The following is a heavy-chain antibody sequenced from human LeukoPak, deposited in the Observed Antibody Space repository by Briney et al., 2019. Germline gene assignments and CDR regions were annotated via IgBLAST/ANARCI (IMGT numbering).Heavy chain of an antibody. CDR3: ARSAGIAATIVLGY. V-gene: IGHV3-66*01. CDR1: GFTVSRNY. D-gene: IGHD5-12*01. CDR2: IYSGGST. Sequence: PGGSLRLSCAASGFTVSRNYMTWVRQAPGKGRAWVSLIYSGGSTYYADSVKGRFTISRDNSKNTLYLQMNSLRAEDTAVYYCARSAGIAATIVLGYWGQGTLVTVSS. J-gene: IGHJ4*02.